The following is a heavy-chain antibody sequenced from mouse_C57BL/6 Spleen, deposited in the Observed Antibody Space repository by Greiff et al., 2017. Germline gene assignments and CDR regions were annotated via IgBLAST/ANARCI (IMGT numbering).Heavy chain of an antibody. V-gene: IGHV2-2*01. J-gene: IGHJ4*01. CDR1: GFSLTSYG. Sequence: VQLVESGPGLVQPSQCLSITCKVSGFSLTSYGVHWVRQSPGKGLEWLGVIWSGGSTDYNAAFISRLSISKDNSKSQVFFKMNSLQADDTAIYYCASLDNSGYYAMDYWGQGTSVTVSS. CDR3: ASLDNSGYYAMDY. D-gene: IGHD3-2*02. CDR2: IWSGGST.